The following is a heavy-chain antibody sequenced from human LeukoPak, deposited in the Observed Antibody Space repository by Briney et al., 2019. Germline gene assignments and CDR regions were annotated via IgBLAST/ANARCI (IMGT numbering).Heavy chain of an antibody. V-gene: IGHV3-21*01. Sequence: GGSLRLSCAASGFTFSSYSMNWVRQAPGKGLEWVSSISSSSSSYIYYADSVKGRFTISRDNAKNSLYLQMNSLRAEDTAVYYCASIAVAGTKGVDYWGQGTLVTVSS. CDR2: ISSSSSSYI. J-gene: IGHJ4*02. D-gene: IGHD6-19*01. CDR1: GFTFSSYS. CDR3: ASIAVAGTKGVDY.